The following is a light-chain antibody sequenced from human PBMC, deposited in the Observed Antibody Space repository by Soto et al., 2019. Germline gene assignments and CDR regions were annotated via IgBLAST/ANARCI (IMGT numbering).Light chain of an antibody. V-gene: IGLV2-11*01. CDR1: SSDVGRYSY. Sequence: QSVLTQPRSVSGSPGQSVSISCTGTSSDVGRYSYVSWYQQHPGKAPKLVIYDVSERPSGVPDRFSGSKSGNTASLTISGLQAEDEADYYCCSYAGTYTGVFXTGTNGTVL. J-gene: IGLJ1*01. CDR3: CSYAGTYTGV. CDR2: DVS.